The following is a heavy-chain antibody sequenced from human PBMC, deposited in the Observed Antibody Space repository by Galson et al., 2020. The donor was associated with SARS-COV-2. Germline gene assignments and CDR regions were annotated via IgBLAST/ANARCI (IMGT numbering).Heavy chain of an antibody. CDR3: AIPRGVAAAGWGSYYGMDV. D-gene: IGHD6-13*01. J-gene: IGHJ6*02. CDR2: IDPSDSYT. Sequence: KIGESLKISCKGSGYSFTSYWISWVRQMPGKGLEWMGRIDPSDSYTNYSPSFQGHVTISADKSISTAYLQWSSLKASDTAMYYCAIPRGVAAAGWGSYYGMDVWGQGTTVTVSS. CDR1: GYSFTSYW. V-gene: IGHV5-10-1*01.